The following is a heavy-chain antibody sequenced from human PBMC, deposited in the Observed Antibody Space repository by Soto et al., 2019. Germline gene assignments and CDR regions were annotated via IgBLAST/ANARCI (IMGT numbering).Heavy chain of an antibody. J-gene: IGHJ4*02. CDR2: ISSTTHYI. Sequence: PGGSLRLSCAASGFTFTRYSMNWVRQAPGKGLEWVSSISSTTHYIYYADSMRGRFTISRDNAKNAVYLEMNSLRAEDTAVDDCARRSEGLTSSFGCWGQGTLVTVSS. V-gene: IGHV3-21*06. CDR3: ARRSEGLTSSFGC. CDR1: GFTFTRYS.